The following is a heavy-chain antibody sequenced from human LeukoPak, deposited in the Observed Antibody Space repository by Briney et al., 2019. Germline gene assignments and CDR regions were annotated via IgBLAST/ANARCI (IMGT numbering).Heavy chain of an antibody. Sequence: SETLSLTCTVSGYSISSGYYWGWIRPPPGKGLEWIGSIYHSGSTYYNPSLKSRVTISVDTSKNQFSLKLSSVTAAGTAVYYCARDLGYYDSSPGAFDIWGQGTMVTVSS. D-gene: IGHD3-22*01. CDR1: GYSISSGYY. CDR2: IYHSGST. CDR3: ARDLGYYDSSPGAFDI. J-gene: IGHJ3*02. V-gene: IGHV4-38-2*02.